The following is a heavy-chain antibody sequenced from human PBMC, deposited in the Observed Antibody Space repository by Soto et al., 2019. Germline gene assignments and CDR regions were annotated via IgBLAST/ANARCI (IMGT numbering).Heavy chain of an antibody. V-gene: IGHV3-15*01. CDR1: GFTFSNAW. J-gene: IGHJ4*02. D-gene: IGHD6-6*01. CDR3: TTDSSSGYFDY. CDR2: IKSKTDGGTT. Sequence: PGGSLRLSCAASGFTFSNAWMSWVRQAPGKGREWVGRIKSKTDGGTTDYAAPVKGRFTISRDDSKNTLYLQMNSLKTEDTAVYYCTTDSSSGYFDYWGQGTLVTVSS.